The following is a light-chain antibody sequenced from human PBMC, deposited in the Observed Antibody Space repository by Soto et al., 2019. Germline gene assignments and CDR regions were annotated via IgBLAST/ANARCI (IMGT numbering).Light chain of an antibody. CDR3: CSYAGTSTLL. CDR1: SSDVGTYNL. J-gene: IGLJ3*02. V-gene: IGLV2-23*01. Sequence: QSVLTQPASVSGSPGQSITISCTGTSSDVGTYNLVSWYQHHLGKAPKVMVYEGTKRPSGVSNRFSGSKSGNTASLTISGLQAEDEADYFCCSYAGTSTLLFGGGTKVTVL. CDR2: EGT.